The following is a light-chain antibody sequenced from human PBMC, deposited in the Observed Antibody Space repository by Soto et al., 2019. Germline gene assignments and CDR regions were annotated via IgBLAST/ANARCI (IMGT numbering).Light chain of an antibody. Sequence: AIQMTQSPSSLSASVGDRVTITCRASQGIRNDLGWYQQKPWKAPKLLIYAASSLQSGVPSRFSVSGSGTDFTLTISSLQPEDFATYYCLQEYNYPLTFGQGTKGEIK. CDR1: QGIRND. V-gene: IGKV1-6*01. CDR3: LQEYNYPLT. CDR2: AAS. J-gene: IGKJ1*01.